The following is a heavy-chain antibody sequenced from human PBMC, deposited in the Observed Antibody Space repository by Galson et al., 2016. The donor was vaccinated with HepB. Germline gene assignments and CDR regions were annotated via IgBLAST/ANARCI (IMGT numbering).Heavy chain of an antibody. J-gene: IGHJ3*02. Sequence: SLRLSCAASGFTFSDYGIHWVRQAPGKGLEWVAVIWYDGSNTYYADSVKGRFTISRDNSKNTLYLQMNSLRAEDTAVYYCARDWGRGTGTTEAFDIWGQGTMVTVSS. CDR3: ARDWGRGTGTTEAFDI. D-gene: IGHD1-7*01. CDR2: IWYDGSNT. V-gene: IGHV3-33*01. CDR1: GFTFSDYG.